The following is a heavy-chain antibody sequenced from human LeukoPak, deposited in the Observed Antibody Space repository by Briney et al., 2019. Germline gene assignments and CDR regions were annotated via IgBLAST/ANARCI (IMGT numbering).Heavy chain of an antibody. CDR2: IINSGGGT. D-gene: IGHD4-17*01. J-gene: IGHJ4*02. V-gene: IGHV3-23*01. CDR1: GFSFSSNA. CDR3: AKDIYGDYGGLDY. Sequence: GGSLRLSCAASGFSFSSNAMSWVRQAPGKGLELVSAIINSGGGTYYADSVKGRFTISRDNSKNTLYLQLNSLRAEDSALYYCAKDIYGDYGGLDYWGQGTLVTVSS.